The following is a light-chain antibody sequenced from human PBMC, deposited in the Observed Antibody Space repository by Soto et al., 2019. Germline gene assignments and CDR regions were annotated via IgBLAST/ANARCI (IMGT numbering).Light chain of an antibody. CDR1: QSVSSSY. Sequence: EILLTQAPSTLSFSPGERATLSCRASQSVSSSYLAWYQQKPGQAPRLLIYGASSRATGIPARFSGSGSGTDFTLTISDVQPEDFAIYYCHQRQSWPRTFGQGTKVDIK. CDR2: GAS. CDR3: HQRQSWPRT. J-gene: IGKJ1*01. V-gene: IGKV3-20*01.